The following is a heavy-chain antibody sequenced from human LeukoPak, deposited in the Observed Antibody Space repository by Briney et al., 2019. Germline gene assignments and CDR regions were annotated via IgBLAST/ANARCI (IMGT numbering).Heavy chain of an antibody. V-gene: IGHV3-21*01. D-gene: IGHD3-9*01. CDR2: ISISGTYI. CDR3: ATDQRYAFDY. CDR1: AFTFSTYT. J-gene: IGHJ4*02. Sequence: GGSLRLSCVASAFTFSTYTMNWVRQAPGKGLEWVSSISISGTYIYYADSIKGRFTISRDNAKNSLYLQMNSLRAEDTAVYYCATDQRYAFDYWGQGILVTVSS.